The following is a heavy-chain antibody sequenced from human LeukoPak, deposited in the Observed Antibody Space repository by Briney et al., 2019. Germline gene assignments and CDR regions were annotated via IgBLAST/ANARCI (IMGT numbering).Heavy chain of an antibody. CDR3: AKDLSGSGAYYNSAFDT. D-gene: IGHD3-10*01. Sequence: PGGSLRLSCAASGFTFSSYAMSWVRQAPGKGLEWVSSISGSGGSTYYADSVKDRFTISRDSSRNTLYLQMDSLRAEDTAVYFCAKDLSGSGAYYNSAFDTWGRGTTVTVSS. J-gene: IGHJ3*02. CDR2: ISGSGGST. V-gene: IGHV3-23*01. CDR1: GFTFSSYA.